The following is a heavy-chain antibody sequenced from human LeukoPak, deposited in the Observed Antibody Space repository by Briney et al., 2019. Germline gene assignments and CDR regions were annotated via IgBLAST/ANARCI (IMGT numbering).Heavy chain of an antibody. CDR2: IKQDGTEK. V-gene: IGHV3-7*04. J-gene: IGHJ4*02. CDR1: GFTFSSYW. Sequence: PGGSLRLSCAASGFTFSSYWMSWVRQAQGEGLEWVANIKQDGTEKYYMDSVKGRFSISRDNAKNSPYLQMNALRAEDTAVYCCARDVLPDYWGQGTLVTVST. CDR3: ARDVLPDY.